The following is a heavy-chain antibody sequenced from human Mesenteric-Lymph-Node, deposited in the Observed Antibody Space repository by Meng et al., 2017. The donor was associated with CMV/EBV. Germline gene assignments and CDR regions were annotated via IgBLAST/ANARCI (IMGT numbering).Heavy chain of an antibody. CDR2: IKHDGSEK. CDR3: VETRSGHYYYYGMDI. CDR1: GFTFSNYS. D-gene: IGHD3-3*01. Sequence: GGSLRLSCAASGFTFSNYSMNWVRQAPGKGLEWVANIKHDGSEKFYVDSVKGRFTISKDIPKSLVYLEMKSLRAEDTGTYYCVETRSGHYYYYGMDIWGQGTTVTVSS. V-gene: IGHV3-7*03. J-gene: IGHJ6*02.